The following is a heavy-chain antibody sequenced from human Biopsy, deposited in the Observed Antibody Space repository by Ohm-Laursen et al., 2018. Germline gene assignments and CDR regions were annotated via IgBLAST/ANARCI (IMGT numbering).Heavy chain of an antibody. J-gene: IGHJ6*02. V-gene: IGHV4-59*01. Sequence: GTLSLTCTVSGGSISSDYWSWIRQTPGQGLEWIGYIYYSGSTNYNPSLKSRVTISVDTSKNQFSLRLNSVTAADTAVYYCARATSSTGWPYYYFYGMDVWGQGTTVTVSS. CDR3: ARATSSTGWPYYYFYGMDV. CDR2: IYYSGST. CDR1: GGSISSDY. D-gene: IGHD2-2*01.